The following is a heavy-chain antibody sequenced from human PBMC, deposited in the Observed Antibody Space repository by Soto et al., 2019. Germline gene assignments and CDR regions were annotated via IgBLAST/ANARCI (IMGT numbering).Heavy chain of an antibody. CDR1: GFTFSSYA. CDR2: ISGSGGST. J-gene: IGHJ4*02. D-gene: IGHD3-22*01. CDR3: AKAPSYYYDSSGYLAY. V-gene: IGHV3-23*01. Sequence: GGSLRLSCAASGFTFSSYAMSWVRQAPGKGLEWVSAISGSGGSTYYADSVKGRFTISRDNSKNTLYLQMNSLRAEDTAVYYCAKAPSYYYDSSGYLAYWGQGTLVTVSS.